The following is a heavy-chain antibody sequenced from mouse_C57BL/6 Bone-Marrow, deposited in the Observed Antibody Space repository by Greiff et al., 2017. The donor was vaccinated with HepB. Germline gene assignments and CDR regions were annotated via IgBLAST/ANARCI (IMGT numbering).Heavy chain of an antibody. Sequence: QVQLKQSGPGLVQPSQCLSITCTVSGFSLTSYGVHWVRQSPGQGLEWLGVIWSGGSTDYNAAFISRLSISKDNSKSQVFFKMNSLQADDTAIYYCARDGYGSPAYWGQGTLVTVSA. V-gene: IGHV2-2*01. CDR3: ARDGYGSPAY. J-gene: IGHJ3*01. CDR2: IWSGGST. D-gene: IGHD1-1*01. CDR1: GFSLTSYG.